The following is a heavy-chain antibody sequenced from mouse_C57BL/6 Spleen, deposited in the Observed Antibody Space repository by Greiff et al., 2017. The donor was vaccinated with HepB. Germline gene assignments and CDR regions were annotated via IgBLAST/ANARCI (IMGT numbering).Heavy chain of an antibody. V-gene: IGHV5-9-1*02. D-gene: IGHD2-10*02. Sequence: DVQLQESGEGLVKPGGSLKLSCAASGFTFSSYAMSWVRQTPEKRLEWVAYISSGGDYIYYADTVKGRFTISRDNARNTLYLQMSSLKSEDTAMYYCTRDDGYGNYGDYWGQGTTLTVSS. CDR1: GFTFSSYA. J-gene: IGHJ2*01. CDR3: TRDDGYGNYGDY. CDR2: ISSGGDYI.